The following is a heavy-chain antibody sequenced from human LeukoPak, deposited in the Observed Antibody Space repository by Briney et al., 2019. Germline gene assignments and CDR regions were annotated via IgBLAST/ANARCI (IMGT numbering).Heavy chain of an antibody. CDR1: GYTFTSYD. J-gene: IGHJ4*02. CDR2: INPNSGGT. V-gene: IGHV1-2*02. Sequence: GASVKVSCKASGYTFTSYDINWVRQAPGQGLEWMGWINPNSGGTNYAQKFQGRVTMTRDTSISTAYMELSRLRSDDTAVYYCARVEGGVYCGGDCYSNVYWGQGTLVTVSS. CDR3: ARVEGGVYCGGDCYSNVY. D-gene: IGHD2-21*02.